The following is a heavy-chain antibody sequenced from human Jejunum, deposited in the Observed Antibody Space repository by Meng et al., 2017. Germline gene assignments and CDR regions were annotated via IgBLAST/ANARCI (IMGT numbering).Heavy chain of an antibody. CDR2: ISMEGDI. CDR1: EVSVRSDF. V-gene: IGHV3-66*02. CDR3: ARGRGSY. J-gene: IGHJ4*02. D-gene: IGHD3-16*01. Sequence: GESLKISCVASEVSVRSDFMSWVRQAPGKGLECVSLISMEGDIYYADSVKGRFTISRDNSKNTLYLQMNSLRTEDTAVYYCARGRGSYWGRGPLVPVSS.